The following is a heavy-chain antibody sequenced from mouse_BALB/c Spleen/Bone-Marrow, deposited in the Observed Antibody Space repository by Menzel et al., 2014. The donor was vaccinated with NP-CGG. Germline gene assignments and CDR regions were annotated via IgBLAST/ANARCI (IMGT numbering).Heavy chain of an antibody. V-gene: IGHV1-9*01. J-gene: IGHJ2*01. Sequence: QVQLQQSGAELMKPGASVKISCKATGYTFSSYWIEWVKQRPGHGLEWIGEIXPGSCSTNYNEKFKGKATFTADTSSNTAYMQLSSLTSEDSAVYYCARCHGFNFDYWGQGTTLTVSS. CDR2: IXPGSCST. CDR3: ARCHGFNFDY. D-gene: IGHD2-2*01. CDR1: GYTFSSYW.